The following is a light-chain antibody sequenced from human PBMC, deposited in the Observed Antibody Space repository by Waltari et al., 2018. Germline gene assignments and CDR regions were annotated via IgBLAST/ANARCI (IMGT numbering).Light chain of an antibody. CDR3: HSRDSSGDVV. CDR1: SLRTYY. J-gene: IGLJ2*01. CDR2: GKN. V-gene: IGLV3-19*01. Sequence: SPELTQDPAVSVALGQTVRITCQGDSLRTYYVSWFQQKPGQAPALVIYGKNNRPSGIPDRFSASTAGSTSSLTIIGAQAEDEADYYCHSRDSSGDVVIGGGTKLTVV.